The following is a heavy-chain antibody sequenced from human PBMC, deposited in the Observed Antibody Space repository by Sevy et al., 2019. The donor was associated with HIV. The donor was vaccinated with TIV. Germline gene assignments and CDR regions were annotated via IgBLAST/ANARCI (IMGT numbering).Heavy chain of an antibody. D-gene: IGHD6-19*01. CDR3: ATDLEERAAYSSGWYGGG. Sequence: ASVKVSCKVSGYTLTELSMHWVRQAPGKGLEWMGGFDPEDGETIYSQKFQGRVTMTEDTSTDTAYMELSSLRSEDTAVYYCATDLEERAAYSSGWYGGGWGQGTLVTVSS. J-gene: IGHJ4*02. CDR1: GYTLTELS. CDR2: FDPEDGET. V-gene: IGHV1-24*01.